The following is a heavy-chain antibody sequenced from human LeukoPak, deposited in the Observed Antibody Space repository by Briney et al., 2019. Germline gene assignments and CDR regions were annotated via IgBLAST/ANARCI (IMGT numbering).Heavy chain of an antibody. Sequence: GGSLRLSCAASGFTFSSYAMSWVRQAPGKGLEWVSAIGGSGGSTYYADSVKGRFTISRDNSKNTLYLQMNSLRAEDTAVYYCAKGGYCSSTSCYDNTYYYYYGMDVWGNGTTVTVSS. CDR2: IGGSGGST. CDR1: GFTFSSYA. CDR3: AKGGYCSSTSCYDNTYYYYYGMDV. J-gene: IGHJ6*04. D-gene: IGHD2-2*01. V-gene: IGHV3-23*01.